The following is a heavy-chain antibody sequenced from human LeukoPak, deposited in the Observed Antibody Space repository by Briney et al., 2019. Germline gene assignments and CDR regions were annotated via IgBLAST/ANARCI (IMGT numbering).Heavy chain of an antibody. CDR1: GFTFNSAW. V-gene: IGHV3-15*01. CDR3: ARDRRGYNYGPFDY. Sequence: GGSLRLSCAASGFTFNSAWLRWVRQGPGKGLEWVARIKSKTDGGTTDYAAPVKGRFTISRDNSKNTLYLQMNSLRDEDTAVYSCARDRRGYNYGPFDYWGQGTLVTVSS. CDR2: IKSKTDGGTT. D-gene: IGHD5-18*01. J-gene: IGHJ4*02.